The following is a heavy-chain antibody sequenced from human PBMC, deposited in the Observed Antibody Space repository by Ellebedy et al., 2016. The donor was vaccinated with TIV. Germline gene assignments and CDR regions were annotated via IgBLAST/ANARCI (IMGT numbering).Heavy chain of an antibody. CDR3: AKGGSLDY. V-gene: IGHV3-30*18. CDR2: ITSDGTNK. J-gene: IGHJ4*02. D-gene: IGHD3-16*01. CDR1: GFIFSNYG. Sequence: PGGSLRLSCAASGFIFSNYGMHWVRQAPGKGLQWVALITSDGTNKLYGDSAKGRFTISRDNSKNTLYLQMNSMRGDDTAVYWCAKGGSLDYWGQGTLVTVSS.